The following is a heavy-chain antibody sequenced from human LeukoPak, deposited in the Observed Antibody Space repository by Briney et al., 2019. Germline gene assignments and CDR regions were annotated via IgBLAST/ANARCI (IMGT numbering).Heavy chain of an antibody. Sequence: PGGSLRLSCAASGFTASSNCMAWVRQAPGMGLEWVSVLCSDGNTFYADSVKGRFTISTDNSKNTLYLQMNSLRAEDTAVYYCARKVGYGYALDYWGQGTLVTVSS. J-gene: IGHJ4*02. CDR2: LCSDGNT. CDR1: GFTASSNC. V-gene: IGHV3-53*01. CDR3: ARKVGYGYALDY. D-gene: IGHD5-18*01.